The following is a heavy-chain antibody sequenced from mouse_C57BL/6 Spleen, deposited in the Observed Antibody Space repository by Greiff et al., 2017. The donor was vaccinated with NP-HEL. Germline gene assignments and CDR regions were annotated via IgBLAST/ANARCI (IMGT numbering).Heavy chain of an antibody. D-gene: IGHD1-1*01. Sequence: VQLQQSGAELVKPGASVKLSCTASGFNIKDYYMHWVKQRPEQGLEWIGRIDPEDGETKYAPKFPGKATITADTSSNTAYLQLSSLTSEDTAVYYCASLYYYGSSYVSYWGQGTLVTVSA. CDR3: ASLYYYGSSYVSY. J-gene: IGHJ3*01. CDR1: GFNIKDYY. CDR2: IDPEDGET. V-gene: IGHV14-2*01.